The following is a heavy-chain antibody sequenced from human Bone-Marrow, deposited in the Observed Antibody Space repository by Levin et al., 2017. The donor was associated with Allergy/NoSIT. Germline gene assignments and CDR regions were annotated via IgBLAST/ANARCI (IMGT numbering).Heavy chain of an antibody. CDR2: INPNSGNT. Sequence: KAGGSLRLSCKTSGYTFTSYNVYWVRQATGQGLEWMGYINPNSGNTGYAQKFQGRVTMTRNSSITTAYMELSGLRSEDTAMYYCARGDCYSGSCYGPDWFDPWGQGTQVTVSS. D-gene: IGHD2-15*01. J-gene: IGHJ5*02. CDR1: GYTFTSYN. CDR3: ARGDCYSGSCYGPDWFDP. V-gene: IGHV1-8*01.